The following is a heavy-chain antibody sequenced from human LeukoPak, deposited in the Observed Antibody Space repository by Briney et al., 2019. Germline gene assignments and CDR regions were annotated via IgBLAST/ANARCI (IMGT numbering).Heavy chain of an antibody. V-gene: IGHV4-34*01. CDR1: GGSFSGYY. CDR3: ARAPRRSWLWFGESNKIDY. J-gene: IGHJ4*02. Sequence: SETLSLTCAVYGGSFSGYYWSWIRQPPGKGLEWIGEINHSGSTNYNPSLKSRVTISVDTPKNQFYLKLSSVTAAATAVDYCARAPRRSWLWFGESNKIDYWGQGTLVTVSS. CDR2: INHSGST. D-gene: IGHD3-10*01.